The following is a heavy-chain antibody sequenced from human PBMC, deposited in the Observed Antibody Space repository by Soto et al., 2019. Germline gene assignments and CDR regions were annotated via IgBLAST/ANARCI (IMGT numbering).Heavy chain of an antibody. V-gene: IGHV4-39*02. CDR1: GGSISSSSYY. D-gene: IGHD3-10*01. CDR2: IYYSGST. Sequence: PSETLSLTCIVSGGSISSSSYYWGWIRQPAGKGLEWIGSIYYSGSTYYNPSLKSRVTISVDTSKNQFSLKLSSVTAADTAVYYCARDGSYNYYYYYGMDVWGQGTTVTVSS. CDR3: ARDGSYNYYYYYGMDV. J-gene: IGHJ6*02.